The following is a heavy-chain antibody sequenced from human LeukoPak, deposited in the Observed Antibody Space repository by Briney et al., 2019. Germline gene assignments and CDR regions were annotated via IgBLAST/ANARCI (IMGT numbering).Heavy chain of an antibody. D-gene: IGHD1-14*01. CDR2: FAYDGSRA. Sequence: GGSLRLSCAGCGFTFGGYGMHWFRQTPGKGLEWVAVFAYDGSRAFYADSVKGRFTISRDNSKNTMSVQMDDLRAEDTAVYYCTRYNNDHFDYWGQGTLVTVSS. CDR3: TRYNNDHFDY. V-gene: IGHV3-33*01. CDR1: GFTFGGYG. J-gene: IGHJ4*02.